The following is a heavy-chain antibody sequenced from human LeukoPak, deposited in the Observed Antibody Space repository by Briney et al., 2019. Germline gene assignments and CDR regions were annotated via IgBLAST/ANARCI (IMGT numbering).Heavy chain of an antibody. Sequence: GRSLRLSCAASGFTFSSYAMHWVRQAPGKGLEWVAVISYDGSNKYYADSVKGRFTISRDNSKNTLYLQMNSLRAEDTAVYYCARETIIAVAGTNYYYGMDVWGQGTTVTVPS. J-gene: IGHJ6*02. V-gene: IGHV3-30*04. CDR1: GFTFSSYA. D-gene: IGHD6-19*01. CDR3: ARETIIAVAGTNYYYGMDV. CDR2: ISYDGSNK.